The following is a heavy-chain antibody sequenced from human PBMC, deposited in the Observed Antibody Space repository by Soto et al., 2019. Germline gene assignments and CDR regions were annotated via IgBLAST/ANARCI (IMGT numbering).Heavy chain of an antibody. J-gene: IGHJ4*02. CDR3: ARDIRGYSRAFDY. CDR2: VSSSGRT. CDR1: GDSVSSDSYY. V-gene: IGHV4-61*01. Sequence: PSETLSLTCSVSGDSVSSDSYYWTWIRQPPGKGLEWMGYVSSSGRTNYNPSLKSRVIISLDTSSNQFSLELTSVTAADTAIYYCARDIRGYSRAFDYWGQGTLVTVS. D-gene: IGHD5-18*01.